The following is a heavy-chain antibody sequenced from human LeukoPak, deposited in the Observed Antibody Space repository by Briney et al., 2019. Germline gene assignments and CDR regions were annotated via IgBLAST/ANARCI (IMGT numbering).Heavy chain of an antibody. V-gene: IGHV4-38-2*02. D-gene: IGHD6-6*01. CDR1: GYSISSGYY. CDR3: ARVGGSSSSFGGLPTRRYDY. CDR2: IYHSGST. J-gene: IGHJ4*02. Sequence: PSETLSLTCTVSGYSISSGYYWGWIRQPPGKGLEWIGSIYHSGSTYYNPSLKSRVTISVDTSKNHFSLKLSSVTAADTAVYYCARVGGSSSSFGGLPTRRYDYWGQGTLVTVSS.